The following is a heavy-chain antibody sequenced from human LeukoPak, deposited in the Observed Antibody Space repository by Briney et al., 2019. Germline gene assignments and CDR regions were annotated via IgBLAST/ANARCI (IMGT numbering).Heavy chain of an antibody. CDR3: ARGLKQQLVHGMDV. CDR1: SGSISSYY. CDR2: IYYSGST. Sequence: SEILSLTCTVSSGSISSYYWTWIRQPPGKGLEWIGYIYYSGSTNYNPSLNSRLTISVDTSKNQFSLKLSSVTAADTAVYYCARGLKQQLVHGMDVWGQGTTVTVS. V-gene: IGHV4-59*01. J-gene: IGHJ6*02. D-gene: IGHD6-13*01.